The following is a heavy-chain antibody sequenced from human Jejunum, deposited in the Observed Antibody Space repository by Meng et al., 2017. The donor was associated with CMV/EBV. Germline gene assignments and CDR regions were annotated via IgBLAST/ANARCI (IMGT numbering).Heavy chain of an antibody. J-gene: IGHJ4*02. CDR3: ARGRSTRTYSYRGTFDF. Sequence: SSLNWWSGVSKPPGKGLEWIGEMSPTASSNYNQYHKSRVTMSVDRSKNQLSLKLTSVTAADTAIYYCARGRSTRTYSYRGTFDFWGQGTLVTVSS. D-gene: IGHD1-26*01. CDR1: SSLNW. V-gene: IGHV4-4*02. CDR2: MSPTASS.